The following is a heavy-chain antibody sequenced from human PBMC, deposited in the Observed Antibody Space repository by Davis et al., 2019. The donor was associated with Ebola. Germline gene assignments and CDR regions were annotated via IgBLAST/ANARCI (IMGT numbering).Heavy chain of an antibody. V-gene: IGHV3-15*01. D-gene: IGHD6-13*01. CDR2: IKSKTDGGTT. J-gene: IGHJ4*02. CDR3: TTVKQQLVLSSTW. Sequence: GGSLRLSCAASGFTFSSYAMHWVRQAPGKGLEWVGRIKSKTDGGTTDYAAPVKGRFTISRDDSKNTLYLQMNSLKTEDTAVYYCTTVKQQLVLSSTWWGQGTLVTVSS. CDR1: GFTFSSYA.